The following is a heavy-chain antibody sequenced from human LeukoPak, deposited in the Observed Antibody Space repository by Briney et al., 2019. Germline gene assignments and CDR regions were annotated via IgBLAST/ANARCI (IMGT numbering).Heavy chain of an antibody. CDR2: IYHSGSI. V-gene: IGHV4-4*02. D-gene: IGHD3-16*01. CDR1: GGSISSRNW. Sequence: SETLSLTCAVSGGSISSRNWWSWVRQPPGKGLEWIGEIYHSGSINYNPSLKSRVTISVDKSKNQLSLRLTSVTAADTAVYHCARGGGVYAFDIWGQGTMVTVSS. CDR3: ARGGGVYAFDI. J-gene: IGHJ3*02.